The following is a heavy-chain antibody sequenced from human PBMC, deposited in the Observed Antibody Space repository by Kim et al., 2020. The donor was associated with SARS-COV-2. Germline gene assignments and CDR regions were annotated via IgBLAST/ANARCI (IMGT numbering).Heavy chain of an antibody. V-gene: IGHV4-39*01. J-gene: IGHJ6*02. CDR3: ARPAREGYYYYGMDV. CDR2: IYYSGST. CDR1: GGSISSSSYY. Sequence: SQTLSLTCTVSGGSISSSSYYWGWIRQPPGKGLEWIGSIYYSGSTYYNPSLKSRVTISVDTSKNQFSLKLSSVTAADTAVYYCARPAREGYYYYGMDVWGQGTTVTVSS.